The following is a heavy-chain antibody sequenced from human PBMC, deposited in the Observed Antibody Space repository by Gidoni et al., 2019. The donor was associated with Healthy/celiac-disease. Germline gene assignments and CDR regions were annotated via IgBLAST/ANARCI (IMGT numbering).Heavy chain of an antibody. Sequence: ISAYNGNTNYAQKLQGRVTMTTDTSTSTAYMELRSLRSDDTAVYYCARGGYSKPFDYWGQGTLVTVSS. CDR2: ISAYNGNT. V-gene: IGHV1-18*01. CDR3: ARGGYSKPFDY. D-gene: IGHD5-12*01. J-gene: IGHJ4*02.